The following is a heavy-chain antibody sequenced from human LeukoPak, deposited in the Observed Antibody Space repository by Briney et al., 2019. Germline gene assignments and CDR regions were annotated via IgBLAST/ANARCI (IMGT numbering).Heavy chain of an antibody. V-gene: IGHV5-51*01. J-gene: IGHJ5*02. CDR3: ATRYCSGGSCLRGFDP. CDR2: IYPGDSDT. CDR1: GYSFTSYW. Sequence: GESLKISCKGSGYSFTSYWIGWVRQMPGKGLEWMGIIYPGDSDTRYSPSFQGQVTISADKSTSTAYLQWSSLKASDTAMYYCATRYCSGGSCLRGFDPWGQGTLVTVSS. D-gene: IGHD2-15*01.